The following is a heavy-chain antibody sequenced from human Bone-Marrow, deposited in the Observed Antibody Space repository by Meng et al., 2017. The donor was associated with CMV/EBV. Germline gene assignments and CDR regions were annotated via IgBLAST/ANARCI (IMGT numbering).Heavy chain of an antibody. V-gene: IGHV3-30-3*01. CDR3: ARDPQVYAIYY. CDR1: GFPFISYA. CDR2: ISFDGSRQ. Sequence: GESLKISCVASGFPFISYAMHWVRQTPGKGLEWVAAISFDGSRQYYPDSVKGRFTISRDNFNNTLFLQMNSLRNEDTAVYFCARDPQVYAIYYCGQGTLVTVSS. J-gene: IGHJ4*02. D-gene: IGHD2-8*01.